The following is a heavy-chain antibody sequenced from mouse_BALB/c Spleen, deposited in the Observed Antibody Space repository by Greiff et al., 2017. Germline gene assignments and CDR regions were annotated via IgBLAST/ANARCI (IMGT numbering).Heavy chain of an antibody. D-gene: IGHD2-4*01. CDR1: GYTFTDYN. CDR2: IYPYNGGT. Sequence: EVKLVESGPELVKPGASVKISCKASGYTFTDYNMHWVKQSHGKSLEWIGYIYPYNGGTGYNQKFKSKATLTVDNSSSTAYMELRSLTSEDSAVYYCARRGLRGWYFDVWGAGTTVTVSS. J-gene: IGHJ1*01. V-gene: IGHV1S29*02. CDR3: ARRGLRGWYFDV.